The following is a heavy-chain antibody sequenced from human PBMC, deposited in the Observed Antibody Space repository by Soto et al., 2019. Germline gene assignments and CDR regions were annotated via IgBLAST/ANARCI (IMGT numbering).Heavy chain of an antibody. D-gene: IGHD3-9*01. CDR3: ARGQHVLRYFDWLSDAFDI. CDR1: GGSFSGYY. J-gene: IGHJ3*02. Sequence: QVQLQQWGAGLLKPSETLSLTCAVYGGSFSGYYWSWIRQPPGKGLEWIGEINHSGSTNYNPSLKSRVTISVDTSKSQFSLKLSSVTAADTAVYYCARGQHVLRYFDWLSDAFDIWGQGTMVTVSS. V-gene: IGHV4-34*01. CDR2: INHSGST.